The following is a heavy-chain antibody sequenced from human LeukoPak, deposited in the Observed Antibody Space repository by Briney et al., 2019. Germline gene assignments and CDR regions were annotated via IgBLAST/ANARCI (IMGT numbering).Heavy chain of an antibody. Sequence: APVKVSCKASGYTFSNYYIHWVRQAPGQGLEWLGLINPNGGSTNPAPYFRGRVTLTRDVSSSTAYMELSSLRSEDTAVYYCARAAVSGGVSTYLPHSWGQGTLVTVSS. V-gene: IGHV1-46*01. J-gene: IGHJ1*01. D-gene: IGHD3-16*01. CDR1: GYTFSNYY. CDR3: ARAAVSGGVSTYLPHS. CDR2: INPNGGST.